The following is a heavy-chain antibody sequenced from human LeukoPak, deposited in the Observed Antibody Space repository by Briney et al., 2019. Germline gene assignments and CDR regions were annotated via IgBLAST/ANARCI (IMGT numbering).Heavy chain of an antibody. CDR3: ARVENFWSGYYTSWFDL. CDR2: MNWNGGSR. Sequence: GGSLRLSCAASGFTFDDYGMRWVRQAPGKGGGWGSGMNWNGGSRVYADSVKGRFTISRENAKNSMYLQMNSVRAEERALYYSARVENFWSGYYTSWFDLWGQGTLVTVSS. J-gene: IGHJ5*02. CDR1: GFTFDDYG. D-gene: IGHD3-3*01. V-gene: IGHV3-20*04.